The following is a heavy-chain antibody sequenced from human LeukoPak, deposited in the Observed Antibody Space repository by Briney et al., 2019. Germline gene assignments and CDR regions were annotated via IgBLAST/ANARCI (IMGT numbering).Heavy chain of an antibody. Sequence: GGSLRLSCVGSGFRFSSYDMNWVRQAPGRGLEWLSYLTRTSSATWYADSVKGRFTISKDNAKNSLYLQMNSLRAEDTALYHCARNNGMDVWGQGTTVIVSS. V-gene: IGHV3-48*03. CDR3: ARNNGMDV. CDR2: LTRTSSAT. CDR1: GFRFSSYD. J-gene: IGHJ6*02.